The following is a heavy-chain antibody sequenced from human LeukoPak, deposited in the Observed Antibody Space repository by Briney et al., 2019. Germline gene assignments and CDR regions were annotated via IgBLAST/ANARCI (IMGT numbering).Heavy chain of an antibody. D-gene: IGHD6-13*01. V-gene: IGHV3-11*04. CDR1: GFIFSDYY. J-gene: IGHJ6*03. Sequence: GGSLRLSCAASGFIFSDYYMTWIRQAAGKGLEWISYISTSGISKYYADSVKGRFTISRDNTKNSLYLQMNSLRVDDTGVYYCARDPIAAPGTNFYHYYIDVWGKGTTVTVSS. CDR2: ISTSGISK. CDR3: ARDPIAAPGTNFYHYYIDV.